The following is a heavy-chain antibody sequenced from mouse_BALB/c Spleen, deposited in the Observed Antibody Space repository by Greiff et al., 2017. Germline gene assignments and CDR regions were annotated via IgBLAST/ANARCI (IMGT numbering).Heavy chain of an antibody. CDR2: IDPANGNT. J-gene: IGHJ1*01. Sequence: VQLQQSGAELVKPGASVKLSCTASGFNIKDTYMHWVKQRPEQGLEWIGRIDPANGNTKYDPKFQGKATITADTSSNTAYLQLSSLTSEDTAVYYCAPYYYCSSYWYFDVWGAGTTVTVSS. CDR1: GFNIKDTY. CDR3: APYYYCSSYWYFDV. V-gene: IGHV14-3*02. D-gene: IGHD1-1*01.